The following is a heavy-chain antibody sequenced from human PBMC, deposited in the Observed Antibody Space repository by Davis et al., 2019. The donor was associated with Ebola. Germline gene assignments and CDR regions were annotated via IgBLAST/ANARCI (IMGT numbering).Heavy chain of an antibody. CDR3: AKYYRSGSYYNFDY. CDR1: GFTFSSYA. Sequence: GESLKISCAASGFTFSSYAMSWVRQAPGKGLEWVSAISGSGGSTYYADSVKGRFTISRDNSKNTLYLQMNSLRAEDTAVYYCAKYYRSGSYYNFDYWGQGTLVTVSS. CDR2: ISGSGGST. D-gene: IGHD3-10*01. V-gene: IGHV3-23*01. J-gene: IGHJ4*02.